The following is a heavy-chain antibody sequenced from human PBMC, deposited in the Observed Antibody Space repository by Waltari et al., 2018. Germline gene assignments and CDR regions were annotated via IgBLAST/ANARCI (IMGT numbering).Heavy chain of an antibody. D-gene: IGHD2-15*01. V-gene: IGHV1-3*03. J-gene: IGHJ3*02. CDR2: INAGNGNT. Sequence: QVQLVQSGAEVKKPGASVKVSCKASGYTFTSYAMHWVRQAPGQRLEWMGWINAGNGNTKYSQEFQGRVTITRDTSASTAYMELSSLRSEDTAVYYCARSRDIVVVVAHNGGAFDIWGQGTMVTVSS. CDR3: ARSRDIVVVVAHNGGAFDI. CDR1: GYTFTSYA.